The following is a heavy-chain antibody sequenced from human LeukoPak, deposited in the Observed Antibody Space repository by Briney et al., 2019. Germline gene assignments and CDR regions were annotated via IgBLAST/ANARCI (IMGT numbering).Heavy chain of an antibody. J-gene: IGHJ4*02. Sequence: SETLSLTCTVSGGSISSYYWSWIRQPAGKGLEWIGRVYPGESSEYNPSLKSRVTMSVDTSKNQFSLKVNSVTAADTAVYYCARAERGGLDYWGQGTLVTVSS. V-gene: IGHV4-4*07. D-gene: IGHD3-10*01. CDR1: GGSISSYY. CDR2: VYPGESS. CDR3: ARAERGGLDY.